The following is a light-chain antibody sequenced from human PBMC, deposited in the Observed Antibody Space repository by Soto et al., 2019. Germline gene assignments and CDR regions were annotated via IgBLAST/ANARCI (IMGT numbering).Light chain of an antibody. V-gene: IGKV3-20*01. J-gene: IGKJ1*01. Sequence: EIVLTQSPGTLSLSPGERATLSCRASQTVSSNYLVWYQQTPGQAPRLLIYGASSRATGIPDRFSGSGSGTEFTLTISRLEPADFAVYYCQYYGSSLWMFGQGTKVEI. CDR2: GAS. CDR3: QYYGSSLWM. CDR1: QTVSSNY.